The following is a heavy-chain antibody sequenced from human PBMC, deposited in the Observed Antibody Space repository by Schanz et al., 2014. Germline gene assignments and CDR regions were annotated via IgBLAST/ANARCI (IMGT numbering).Heavy chain of an antibody. CDR3: ARVEFSVYYYAMDV. CDR2: ISPSSSYI. CDR1: GFTFSSYN. V-gene: IGHV3-21*02. J-gene: IGHJ6*02. Sequence: EVQLVESGGGLVRPGDSLRLSCAASGFTFSSYNINWVRQAPGKGLEYISSISPSSSYIYYADSVKGRFTISRDNAKNSLYLQITRLRAADAAAYSCARVEFSVYYYAMDVWGQGTTVTVSS.